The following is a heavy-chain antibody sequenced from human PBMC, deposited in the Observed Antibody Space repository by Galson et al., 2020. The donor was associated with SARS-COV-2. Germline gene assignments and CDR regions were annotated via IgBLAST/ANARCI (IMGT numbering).Heavy chain of an antibody. Sequence: GESLKISCVGSGFTFSTYGMHWVRQAPGKGLECLAALSYDGSKTYYTDSVKGRFTVSRDNSINTVYLQMNNLTTEDTAVYSCAKAFSNAWYIIDYWGQGTLVSVSS. J-gene: IGHJ4*02. V-gene: IGHV3-30*18. CDR1: GFTFSTYG. CDR3: AKAFSNAWYIIDY. D-gene: IGHD6-19*01. CDR2: LSYDGSKT.